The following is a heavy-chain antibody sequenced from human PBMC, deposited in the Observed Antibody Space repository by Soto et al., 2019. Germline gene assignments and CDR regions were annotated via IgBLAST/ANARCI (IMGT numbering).Heavy chain of an antibody. CDR3: AGSFKYGSGTFDAFDI. V-gene: IGHV1-3*01. CDR1: GYNFIYYP. CDR2: INLGNGNT. Sequence: ASVKVSCKASGYNFIYYPLHWVRQAPGQRLEWMGWINLGNGNTDYSQKFQGRVAITRDTSASIAYMELSSLRSEDTAVYYCAGSFKYGSGTFDAFDIWGQGTMVTVSS. D-gene: IGHD3-10*01. J-gene: IGHJ3*02.